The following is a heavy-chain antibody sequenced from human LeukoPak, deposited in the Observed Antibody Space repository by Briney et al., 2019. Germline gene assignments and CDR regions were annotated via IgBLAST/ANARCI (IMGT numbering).Heavy chain of an antibody. J-gene: IGHJ5*02. D-gene: IGHD3-22*01. CDR2: INVGNGNT. V-gene: IGHV1-3*01. Sequence: ASVNVSCKASGYTFTSYAMHWVRQAPGQRLEWMGGINVGNGNTKYSQKFQGRVTITRDTSASTAYMELSSLRSEDTAVYYCARGNGYYYDSSDWFDPWGQGTLVTVSS. CDR3: ARGNGYYYDSSDWFDP. CDR1: GYTFTSYA.